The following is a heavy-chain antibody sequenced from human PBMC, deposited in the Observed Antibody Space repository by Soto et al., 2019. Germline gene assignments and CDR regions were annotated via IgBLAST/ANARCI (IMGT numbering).Heavy chain of an antibody. V-gene: IGHV3-9*03. D-gene: IGHD1-26*01. CDR3: VKGGPNSGTYYETALDY. J-gene: IGHJ4*02. Sequence: EVQLVESGGGLVQPGRSLRLSCSASGFTFDDYAMHWVRQAPGKGLEWVSGISWNSGTIGFADSVKGRFTISRDNAKNSLYLQMNSLRGEDMALYYCVKGGPNSGTYYETALDYWGQGTLVTVSS. CDR1: GFTFDDYA. CDR2: ISWNSGTI.